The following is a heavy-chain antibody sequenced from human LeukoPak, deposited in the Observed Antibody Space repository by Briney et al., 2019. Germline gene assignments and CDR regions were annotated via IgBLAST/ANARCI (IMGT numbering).Heavy chain of an antibody. Sequence: PGGSLRLSCAASGFTFSSYSMNWVRQAPGKGLEWVSSISSSSSYIYYADPVKGRFTISRDNAKNSLYLQMNSLRAEDTAVYYCARDTVGAYYFDYWGQGTLVTVSS. CDR3: ARDTVGAYYFDY. D-gene: IGHD1-26*01. J-gene: IGHJ4*02. V-gene: IGHV3-21*01. CDR2: ISSSSSYI. CDR1: GFTFSSYS.